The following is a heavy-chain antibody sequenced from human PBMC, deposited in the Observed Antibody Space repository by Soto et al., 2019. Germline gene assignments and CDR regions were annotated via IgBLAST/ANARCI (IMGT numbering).Heavy chain of an antibody. Sequence: GGSLRLSCAASGFTFSSYSMNWVRQAPGKRLEWVSSISSSSSYIYYADSVKGRFTISRDNAKNSLYLQMNSLRAEDTAVYYCARSFFDWKNYYGMDVWGQGTTVTVSS. D-gene: IGHD1-1*01. CDR2: ISSSSSYI. V-gene: IGHV3-21*01. CDR3: ARSFFDWKNYYGMDV. CDR1: GFTFSSYS. J-gene: IGHJ6*02.